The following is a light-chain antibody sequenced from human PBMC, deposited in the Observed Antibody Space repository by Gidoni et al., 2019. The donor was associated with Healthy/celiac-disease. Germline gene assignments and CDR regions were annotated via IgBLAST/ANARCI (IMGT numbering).Light chain of an antibody. CDR3: LQDYNST. CDR1: RGIRND. V-gene: IGKV1-6*01. Sequence: AIQMTQSPSSLSASVGDRVTITCRACRGIRNDLGCYQQKPGIAPNLLIYAASNLQSGVPSRFTGSGSGTDFTLTISSLQPEDFATYYCLQDYNSTFXPXTKVDIK. CDR2: AAS. J-gene: IGKJ3*01.